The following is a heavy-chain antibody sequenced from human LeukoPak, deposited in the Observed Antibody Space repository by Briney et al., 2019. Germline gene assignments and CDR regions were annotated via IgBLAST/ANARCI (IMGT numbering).Heavy chain of an antibody. V-gene: IGHV1-69*04. J-gene: IGHJ5*02. Sequence: GASVKVSCKASGGTFSSYAISWVRQAPGQGLEWMGRIIPILGIANYAQKFQGRVTITRNTSISTAYMELSSLRSEDTAVYYCARGERSWLLYNWFDPWGQGTLVTVSS. CDR1: GGTFSSYA. D-gene: IGHD6-13*01. CDR2: IIPILGIA. CDR3: ARGERSWLLYNWFDP.